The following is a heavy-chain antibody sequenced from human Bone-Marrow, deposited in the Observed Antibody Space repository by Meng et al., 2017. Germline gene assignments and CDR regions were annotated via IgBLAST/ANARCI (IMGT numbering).Heavy chain of an antibody. CDR3: ARHTIKYSYGNWGPADYGMDV. CDR2: ITTSGSTI. J-gene: IGHJ6*02. CDR1: GFTFSSYE. Sequence: GESLKISCAASGFTFSSYEMNWVRQAPGKGLEWVSYITTSGSTIYYADSVKGRVTISRDNAKNSLYLQMNSLRAEDTAVYYCARHTIKYSYGNWGPADYGMDVWGQGTTVTVSS. D-gene: IGHD5-18*01. V-gene: IGHV3-48*03.